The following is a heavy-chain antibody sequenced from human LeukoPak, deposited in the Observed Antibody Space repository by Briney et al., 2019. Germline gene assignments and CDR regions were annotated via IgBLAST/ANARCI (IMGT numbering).Heavy chain of an antibody. D-gene: IGHD4/OR15-4a*01. Sequence: PGGSLRLSCAASGFTVSSNYMSWVRQAPGKGLEWVSVIYSGGSTYYADSVKGRFTISRDNSKNTLYLQMNSLRAEDTAVYYCARGVPTVLFDYWGQGTLVTVSS. CDR2: IYSGGST. V-gene: IGHV3-53*01. CDR1: GFTVSSNY. CDR3: ARGVPTVLFDY. J-gene: IGHJ4*02.